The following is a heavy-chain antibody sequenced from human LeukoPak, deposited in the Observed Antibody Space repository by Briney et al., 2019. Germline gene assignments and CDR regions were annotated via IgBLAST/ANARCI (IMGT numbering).Heavy chain of an antibody. CDR2: INPNSGGT. CDR1: GYTFTGYY. D-gene: IGHD3-10*01. V-gene: IGHV1-2*02. CDR3: VYYYGSGSYRVDY. Sequence: ASVKVSCKASGYTFTGYYMHWVRQAPGQGLEWMGWINPNSGGTNYAQKFQGRVTMTRDTSISTAYMELSRLRSDDTAVYYCVYYYGSGSYRVDYWGQGTLVTVSS. J-gene: IGHJ4*02.